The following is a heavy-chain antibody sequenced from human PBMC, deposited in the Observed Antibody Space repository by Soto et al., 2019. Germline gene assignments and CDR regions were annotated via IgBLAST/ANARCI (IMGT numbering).Heavy chain of an antibody. CDR3: ARKSRGAYCIGGSCFSGAFDI. CDR1: GFTASSNY. V-gene: IGHV3-66*01. Sequence: GSLRLSCAASGFTASSNYMSWVRQAPGEGLEWVSVTYSGGSTYYADSVKGRFTISRDNSKNTLYLQMNSLRAEDTAVYYCARKSRGAYCIGGSCFSGAFDIWGQGPMVTVSS. D-gene: IGHD2-15*01. CDR2: TYSGGST. J-gene: IGHJ3*02.